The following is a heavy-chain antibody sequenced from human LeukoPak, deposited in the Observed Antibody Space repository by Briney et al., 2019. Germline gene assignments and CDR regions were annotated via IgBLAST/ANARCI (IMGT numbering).Heavy chain of an antibody. CDR2: IYYSGST. D-gene: IGHD2-15*01. Sequence: SETLSLTCTVSGGSISSYYWSWIRQPPGMGLEWMGYIYYSGSTNYNPSLKSRVTISLDTSKNHVYLSLRSVTAADTAVYYCARSRRMNYYYYMDVWGKGTTVTISS. J-gene: IGHJ6*03. V-gene: IGHV4-59*01. CDR3: ARSRRMNYYYYMDV. CDR1: GGSISSYY.